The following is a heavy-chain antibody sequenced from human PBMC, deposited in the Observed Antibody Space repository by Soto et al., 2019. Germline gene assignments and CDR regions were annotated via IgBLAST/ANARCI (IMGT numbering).Heavy chain of an antibody. V-gene: IGHV4-34*01. CDR1: GGSFSGYY. CDR3: ARVSDYGDYKSCGMDV. J-gene: IGHJ6*02. CDR2: INHSGST. D-gene: IGHD4-17*01. Sequence: ASETLSLTCAVYGGSFSGYYWTWIRQPPGKGLEWIGEINHSGSTNYNPSLKSRVTISVDTSKNQFSLKLSSVTAADTAVYYCARVSDYGDYKSCGMDVWGQGTTVTVSS.